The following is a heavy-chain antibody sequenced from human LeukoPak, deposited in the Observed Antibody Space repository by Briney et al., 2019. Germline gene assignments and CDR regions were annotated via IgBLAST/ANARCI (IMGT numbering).Heavy chain of an antibody. CDR2: IYPGDSDT. CDR3: ARHGGAVASHDAFNV. V-gene: IGHV5-51*01. CDR1: GFSFSTYW. J-gene: IGHJ3*01. D-gene: IGHD6-19*01. Sequence: GESLKISCRGSGFSFSTYWIGWVRQMPGIGPEWLGIIYPGDSDTRYSPSFQGQVTISADKSISTAYLQWSSLKASDSAMYYCARHGGAVASHDAFNVWGQGTMVTVSS.